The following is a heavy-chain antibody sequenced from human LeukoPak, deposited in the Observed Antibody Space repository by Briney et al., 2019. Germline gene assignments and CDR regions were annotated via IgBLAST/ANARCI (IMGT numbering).Heavy chain of an antibody. D-gene: IGHD6-19*01. CDR1: GGSFTGYY. Sequence: SETLSLTCAVYGGSFTGYYWTWIRQPPGKGLEWIGEINHSGSTNYNPSLKSRVTVSVDTSKNQFSLKLTSVTAADTAVYYCARARGAVAIDYWGQGTLVTVSS. CDR2: INHSGST. J-gene: IGHJ4*02. V-gene: IGHV4-34*01. CDR3: ARARGAVAIDY.